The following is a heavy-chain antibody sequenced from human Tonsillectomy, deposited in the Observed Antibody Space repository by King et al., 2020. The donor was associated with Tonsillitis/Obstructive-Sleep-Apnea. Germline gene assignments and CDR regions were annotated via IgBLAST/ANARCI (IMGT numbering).Heavy chain of an antibody. J-gene: IGHJ4*02. CDR2: IYYSGST. Sequence: QLQESGPGLVKPSETLSLTCTVSGGSISSYYWSWIRQPPGKGLEWIGYIYYSGSTNYNPSLKSRVTISVDTSKNQFSLKPTSVTAADTAVYFCARGYITGTVDYWGQGTLVTVSS. CDR3: ARGYITGTVDY. V-gene: IGHV4-59*01. CDR1: GGSISSYY. D-gene: IGHD1-7*01.